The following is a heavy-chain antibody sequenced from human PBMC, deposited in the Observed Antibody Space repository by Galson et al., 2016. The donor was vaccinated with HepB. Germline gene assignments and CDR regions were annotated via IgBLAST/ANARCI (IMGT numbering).Heavy chain of an antibody. J-gene: IGHJ4*02. V-gene: IGHV3-48*01. CDR3: AKDLVVRGGGYYFDY. CDR1: GFNFSTYS. D-gene: IGHD3-16*01. CDR2: VSSSSKTI. Sequence: SLRLSCAASGFNFSTYSMNWVRQGPGKGLEWVSYVSSSSKTIYYADSVKGRFTISRDNSKNTLYLQMNSLRAEDTAVYYCAKDLVVRGGGYYFDYWGQGTLVTVSS.